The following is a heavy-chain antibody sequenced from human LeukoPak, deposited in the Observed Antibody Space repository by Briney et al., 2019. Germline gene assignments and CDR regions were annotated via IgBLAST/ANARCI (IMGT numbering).Heavy chain of an antibody. J-gene: IGHJ4*02. CDR2: VSGSASNT. CDR3: AKGFQTYGELSFDG. V-gene: IGHV3-23*01. CDR1: GFTFRKYA. D-gene: IGHD4-17*01. Sequence: GGSLRLSCAASGFTFRKYAMSWVRQAPGKGLEWVSTVSGSASNTYYADSVKGRFTISRDNSKNTLYLQMNSLRADDTAVYYCAKGFQTYGELSFDGWGQGTLVAVSS.